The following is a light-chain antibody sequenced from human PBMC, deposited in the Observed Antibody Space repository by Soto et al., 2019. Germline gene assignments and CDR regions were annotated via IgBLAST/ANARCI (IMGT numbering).Light chain of an antibody. CDR1: SSDVGGYNH. J-gene: IGLJ1*01. CDR2: DVS. Sequence: QSALTQPASVSGSPGQSITISCTGTSSDVGGYNHVSWYQQHPCKAPKVMMYDVSTRPSGVSSRFSGSKSGNTASLTLSGLNAEDEADYYCSSYTSSSNSVFGTGTKLTVL. CDR3: SSYTSSSNSV. V-gene: IGLV2-14*01.